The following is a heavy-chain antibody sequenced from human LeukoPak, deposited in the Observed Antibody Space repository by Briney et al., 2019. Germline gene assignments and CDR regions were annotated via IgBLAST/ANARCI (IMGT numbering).Heavy chain of an antibody. D-gene: IGHD6-19*01. CDR3: ATPIAVAAFDI. Sequence: PGGSLRLSCAASGFTFSDYYMSWIRQAPGKGLEWVSYISSSGSTIYYADSVRGRFTISRDNARNSLYLQMNSLRAEDTAVYYCATPIAVAAFDIWGQGTMVTVSS. J-gene: IGHJ3*02. CDR2: ISSSGSTI. V-gene: IGHV3-11*01. CDR1: GFTFSDYY.